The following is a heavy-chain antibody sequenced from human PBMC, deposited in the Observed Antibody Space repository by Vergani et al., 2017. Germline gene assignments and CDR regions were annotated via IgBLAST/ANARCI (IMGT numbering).Heavy chain of an antibody. CDR2: IYYSGST. Sequence: QLQLQESGPGLVKPSETLSLTCTVSGGSISSYYWSWIRQPPGKGLEWIGYIYYSGSTNYNPSLKSRVTISVDTSKNQFSLKLSSVTAADTAVYYCARAAAGPAQRNWFDPWGQGTLVTVSS. CDR3: ARAAAGPAQRNWFDP. V-gene: IGHV4-59*01. CDR1: GGSISSYY. J-gene: IGHJ5*02. D-gene: IGHD6-13*01.